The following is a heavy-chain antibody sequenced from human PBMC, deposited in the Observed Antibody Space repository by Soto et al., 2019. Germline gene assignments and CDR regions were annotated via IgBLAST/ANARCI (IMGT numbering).Heavy chain of an antibody. V-gene: IGHV3-30*18. D-gene: IGHD1-1*01. J-gene: IGHJ4*02. CDR2: ISYDGSNK. CDR3: ANGRPGTTFYFDY. Sequence: GGSLRLSCAASGFTFSSYAMHWVRQAPVRGLEWVAVISYDGSNKYYTDSVKGRFTISRDNSKNTLYLQMNSLRAEDTAVYYCANGRPGTTFYFDYWGQGTLVTVSS. CDR1: GFTFSSYA.